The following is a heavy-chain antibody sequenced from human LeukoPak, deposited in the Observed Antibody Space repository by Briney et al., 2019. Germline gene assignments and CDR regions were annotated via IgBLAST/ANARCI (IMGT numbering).Heavy chain of an antibody. D-gene: IGHD6-13*01. V-gene: IGHV4-39*07. CDR1: GGSIGSSSYY. Sequence: PSETLSLTCTVSGGSIGSSSYYWGWIRQPPGKGLEWIGSIYYSGSTYYNPSLKSRVTISVDTSKNQFSLKLSSVTAADTAVYYCARTRSGYSSSWYIYWGQGTLVTVSS. CDR3: ARTRSGYSSSWYIY. CDR2: IYYSGST. J-gene: IGHJ4*02.